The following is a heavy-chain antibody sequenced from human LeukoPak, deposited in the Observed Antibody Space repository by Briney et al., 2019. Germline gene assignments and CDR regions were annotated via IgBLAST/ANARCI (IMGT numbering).Heavy chain of an antibody. V-gene: IGHV3-53*01. J-gene: IGHJ4*02. CDR2: IYSGGST. CDR3: ARVDRLLWFGESSGY. D-gene: IGHD3-10*01. CDR1: GFTVSSNY. Sequence: SGGSLRLSCAASGFTVSSNYMSWVRPAPGKGLEWVSVIYSGGSTYYADSVKGRFTISRDNSKNTLYLQMNSLRAEDTAVYYCARVDRLLWFGESSGYWGQGTLVTVSS.